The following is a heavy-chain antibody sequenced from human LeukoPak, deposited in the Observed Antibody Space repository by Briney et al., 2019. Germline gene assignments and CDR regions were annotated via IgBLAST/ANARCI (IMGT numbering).Heavy chain of an antibody. D-gene: IGHD5-12*01. CDR2: MNPNSGNS. Sequence: WASVKVSCKASGYTFTSYDINWVRQATGQGLEWMGWMNPNSGNSGYAQKFQGRVTMTRNTSISTAYMELSSLRSEDTAVYYCARVENSGYDDRGSFDYWGQGTLVTVSS. V-gene: IGHV1-8*01. CDR1: GYTFTSYD. J-gene: IGHJ4*02. CDR3: ARVENSGYDDRGSFDY.